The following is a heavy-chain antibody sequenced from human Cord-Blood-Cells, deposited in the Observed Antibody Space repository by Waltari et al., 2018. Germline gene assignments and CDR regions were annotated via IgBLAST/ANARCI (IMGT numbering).Heavy chain of an antibody. CDR1: AGTFSSCA. CDR3: ARVGLYWYFDL. D-gene: IGHD3-16*01. CDR2: VIPIFGTA. Sequence: QVQLVQSGAGVKKPGSSVKVSCKASAGTFSSCAISWVRQAPGHGLEWMGGVIPIFGTANYAQKFQGRVTITADESTSTAYMELSSLRSEDTAVYYCARVGLYWYFDLWGRGTLVTVSS. V-gene: IGHV1-69*01. J-gene: IGHJ2*01.